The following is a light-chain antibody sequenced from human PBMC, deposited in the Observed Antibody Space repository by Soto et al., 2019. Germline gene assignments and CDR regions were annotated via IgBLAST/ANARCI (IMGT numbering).Light chain of an antibody. J-gene: IGKJ1*01. V-gene: IGKV1-39*01. CDR2: SAS. CDR3: QHCYVGPYN. CDR1: QDINGY. Sequence: DIQMTQSTSSVSASIGDTVPISCRASQDINGYLNWYQQKPGEVPKLLIYSASSVHSGVPSRFTGSGSETDFTLTIRSLQPEDFATYYCQHCYVGPYNVGQGTKVDIK.